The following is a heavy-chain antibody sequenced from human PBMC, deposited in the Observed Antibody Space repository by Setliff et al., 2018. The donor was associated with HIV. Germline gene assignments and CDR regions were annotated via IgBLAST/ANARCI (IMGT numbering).Heavy chain of an antibody. CDR3: TDWPEGAHDLFDY. CDR1: EFSLNTYV. J-gene: IGHJ4*02. Sequence: PGESLKISCATSEFSLNTYVMSWVRQAPGKGLEWVSSISDRAGTHYGDSVKGRFIISRDNSKNTAYLQMSSLRDEDTAIYYCTDWPEGAHDLFDYWGQGTLVTVSS. CDR2: ISDRAGT. V-gene: IGHV3-23*01. D-gene: IGHD3-16*01.